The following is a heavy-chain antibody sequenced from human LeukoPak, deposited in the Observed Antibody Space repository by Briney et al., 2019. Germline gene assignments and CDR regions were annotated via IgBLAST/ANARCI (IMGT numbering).Heavy chain of an antibody. CDR2: INPNNGGT. CDR1: GYTFTGYY. D-gene: IGHD1-14*01. V-gene: IGHV1-2*06. J-gene: IGHJ3*02. CDR3: TTGAAYAIYDAFDI. Sequence: GASVKVSCKASGYTFTGYYIHWVRQAPGQGLEWMGRINPNNGGTSYAQIFQGRVTMTRDTSFSTAYMELSRLRSDDTAVYYCTTGAAYAIYDAFDIWGQGTMVTVSS.